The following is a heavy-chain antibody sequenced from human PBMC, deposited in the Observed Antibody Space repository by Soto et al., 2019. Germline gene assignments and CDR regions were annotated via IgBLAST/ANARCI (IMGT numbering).Heavy chain of an antibody. D-gene: IGHD2-2*01. V-gene: IGHV1-2*04. Sequence: QVQLVQSGAEVKKPGASVKVSCKTSGFTFTDYYMHWVRQAPGQGLEWMGWINPNSGGTNYAKKFQGWVTMTRDTSIRTAYMELNRLRSDDTAIYYCARDRAYCTSTTCYGAHNWFDPWGQGTLVTVSS. J-gene: IGHJ5*02. CDR2: INPNSGGT. CDR1: GFTFTDYY. CDR3: ARDRAYCTSTTCYGAHNWFDP.